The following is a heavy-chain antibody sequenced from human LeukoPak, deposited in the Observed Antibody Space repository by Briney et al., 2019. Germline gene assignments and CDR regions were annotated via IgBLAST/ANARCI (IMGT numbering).Heavy chain of an antibody. CDR3: ARQYYETLTGPNWFDA. D-gene: IGHD3-9*01. J-gene: IGHJ5*02. CDR1: GYTFTNYW. V-gene: IGHV5-51*01. Sequence: KPGESLKISCKGSGYTFTNYWIGWVRQMPGKGLKWMGIILPGDSDTRYSPSFKGQVTMSVDKSISTAYLQWSSLKASDTAMYYCARQYYETLTGPNWFDAWGQGTLVTVSS. CDR2: ILPGDSDT.